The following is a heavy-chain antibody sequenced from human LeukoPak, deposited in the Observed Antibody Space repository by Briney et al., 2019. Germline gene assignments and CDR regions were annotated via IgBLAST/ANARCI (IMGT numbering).Heavy chain of an antibody. CDR2: ISSSSSTI. CDR1: GFTFSSYS. CDR3: AKVSGRIQIWPQPFGDGMDV. J-gene: IGHJ6*02. Sequence: PGGSLRLSCAASGFTFSSYSMNWVRQAPGKGLEWVSYISSSSSTIYYADSVKGRFTISRDDSQNMLYLQMTSLRAEDMAVYYCAKVSGRIQIWPQPFGDGMDVWGQGTTVTVSS. V-gene: IGHV3-48*01. D-gene: IGHD5-18*01.